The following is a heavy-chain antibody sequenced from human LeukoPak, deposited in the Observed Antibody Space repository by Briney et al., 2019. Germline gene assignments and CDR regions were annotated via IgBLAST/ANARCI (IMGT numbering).Heavy chain of an antibody. CDR3: ARDHGNRYYYYGMDV. V-gene: IGHV4-30-4*01. Sequence: PSETLSPTCTVSGGSISSSDYYWSWIRQPPGKGLEWIGYIYYSGSTYYNPSLKSRVTISVDTSKNQFSLRLSSVTAADTAVYYCARDHGNRYYYYGMDVWGQGTTVTVSS. D-gene: IGHD1-14*01. J-gene: IGHJ6*02. CDR2: IYYSGST. CDR1: GGSISSSDYY.